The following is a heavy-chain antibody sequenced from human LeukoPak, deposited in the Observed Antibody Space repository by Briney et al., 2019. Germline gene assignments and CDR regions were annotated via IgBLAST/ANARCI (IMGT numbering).Heavy chain of an antibody. D-gene: IGHD3-10*01. V-gene: IGHV4-39*07. J-gene: IGHJ4*02. CDR3: ARVKAVLLWFGEIYYFDY. CDR2: IYYSGST. Sequence: SETPSLTCTVSGGSISSSSYYWGWIRQPPGKGLEWIGSIYYSGSTYYNPSLKSRVTISVDTSKNQFSLKLSSVTAADTAVYYCARVKAVLLWFGEIYYFDYWGQGTLVTVSS. CDR1: GGSISSSSYY.